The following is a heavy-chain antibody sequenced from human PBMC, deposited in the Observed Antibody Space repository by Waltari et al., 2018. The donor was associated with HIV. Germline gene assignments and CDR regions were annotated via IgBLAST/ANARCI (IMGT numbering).Heavy chain of an antibody. Sequence: EVQLVESGGGLVQPGGSLKLSCAASGFTLSGSAMHWVRQASGTGLEWVGRIRSKANSYATAYAASVKGRFTISRDDSKNTAYLQMNSLKTEDTAVYYCTNSGRDGYISSYYFDYWGQGTLVTVSS. J-gene: IGHJ4*02. CDR2: IRSKANSYAT. D-gene: IGHD5-12*01. CDR3: TNSGRDGYISSYYFDY. V-gene: IGHV3-73*01. CDR1: GFTLSGSA.